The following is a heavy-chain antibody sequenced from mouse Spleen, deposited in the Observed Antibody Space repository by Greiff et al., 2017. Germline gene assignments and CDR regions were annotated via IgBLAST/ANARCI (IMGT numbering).Heavy chain of an antibody. Sequence: QVQLKQSGAELVRPGASVTLSCKASGYTFTDYEMHWVKQTPVHGLEWIGAIDPETGGTAYNQKFKGKAILTADKSSSTAYMELRSLTSEDSAVYYCTRGLTGTDWYFDVWGAGTTVTVSS. V-gene: IGHV1-15*01. J-gene: IGHJ1*01. CDR1: GYTFTDYE. CDR2: IDPETGGT. D-gene: IGHD4-1*01. CDR3: TRGLTGTDWYFDV.